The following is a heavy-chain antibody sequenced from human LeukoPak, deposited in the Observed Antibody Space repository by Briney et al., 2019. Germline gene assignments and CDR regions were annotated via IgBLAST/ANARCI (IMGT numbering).Heavy chain of an antibody. CDR1: GFTVSSNY. D-gene: IGHD3-10*01. Sequence: PGGSLRLSCAASGFTVSSNYMSWVRQPPGKGLEWIGEINHSGSTNYNPSLKSRVTISVDTSKNQFSLKLSSVTAADTAVYYCARGRGWFGKYYFDYWGQGTLVTVSS. CDR3: ARGRGWFGKYYFDY. CDR2: INHSGST. V-gene: IGHV4-34*01. J-gene: IGHJ4*02.